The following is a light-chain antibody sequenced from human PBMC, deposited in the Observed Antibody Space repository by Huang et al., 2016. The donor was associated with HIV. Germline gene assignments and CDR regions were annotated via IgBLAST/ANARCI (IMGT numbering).Light chain of an antibody. Sequence: EIMLTQSPATLSVSPGERATLSCRASQSISTNLAWYQQKPGLAPRLLIYSASTRATGIPARVMGSGSGTEFTLTISSLQSEDFAVYYCQQGETFGQGTKLEIK. CDR3: QQGET. V-gene: IGKV3-15*01. CDR1: QSISTN. J-gene: IGKJ2*01. CDR2: SAS.